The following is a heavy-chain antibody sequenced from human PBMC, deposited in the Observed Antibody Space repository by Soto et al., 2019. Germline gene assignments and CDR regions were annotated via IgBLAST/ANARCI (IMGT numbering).Heavy chain of an antibody. CDR3: AKNKRYCTSTTCPPYYGMDV. V-gene: IGHV3-30*18. Sequence: GGSLRLSCAASGFTFSSYGMHWVRQAPGKGLEWVAVISYDGSNKYFADSVKGRFTISRDNSNNMLYLQMNGPRGDDTAVYYCAKNKRYCTSTTCPPYYGMDVWGQGTTVTVSS. J-gene: IGHJ6*02. CDR1: GFTFSSYG. CDR2: ISYDGSNK. D-gene: IGHD2-2*01.